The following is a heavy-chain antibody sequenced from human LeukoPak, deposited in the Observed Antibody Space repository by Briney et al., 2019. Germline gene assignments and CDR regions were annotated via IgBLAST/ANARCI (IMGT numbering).Heavy chain of an antibody. V-gene: IGHV3-30*18. CDR2: ISYDGSNK. CDR3: AKDMGSHYYDSSGYFGFDY. J-gene: IGHJ4*02. Sequence: GGSLRLSCAASGFTFSSYGMHGVRQAPGEGLEWGAVISYDGSNKYYADSVKVRFTISRDNSKNTLYLQMNSLRAEDTALYYCAKDMGSHYYDSSGYFGFDYWGQGTLVTVSS. CDR1: GFTFSSYG. D-gene: IGHD3-22*01.